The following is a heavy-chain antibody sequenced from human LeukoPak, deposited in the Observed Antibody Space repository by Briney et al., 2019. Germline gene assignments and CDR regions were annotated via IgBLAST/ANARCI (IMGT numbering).Heavy chain of an antibody. J-gene: IGHJ6*03. CDR3: ASGLGGYYYMDV. CDR1: GFTFSSYG. D-gene: IGHD3/OR15-3a*01. CDR2: ISYDGSNK. Sequence: PGGSLRLSCAASGFTFSSYGMHWVRQAPGKGLEWVAVISYDGSNKYYADSVKGRFTISRDNSKNTLYLQMNSLRAEDTAVYYCASGLGGYYYMDVWGKGTTVTVSS. V-gene: IGHV3-30*03.